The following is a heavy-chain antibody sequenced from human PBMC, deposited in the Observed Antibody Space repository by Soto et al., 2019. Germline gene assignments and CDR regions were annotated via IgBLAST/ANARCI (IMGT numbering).Heavy chain of an antibody. V-gene: IGHV3-21*01. CDR1: GFTFSSYS. D-gene: IGHD3-3*01. J-gene: IGHJ5*02. CDR3: ARKGIHDFWSGYPPFDP. Sequence: EVQLVESGGGLAKPGGSLRLSCAASGFTFSSYSMNWVRQAPGKGLEWVSSISSSSSYIYYADSVQGRFTISRDNAKNPLYQQINSLRAEDTAVYYCARKGIHDFWSGYPPFDPGGQGTLVTVSS. CDR2: ISSSSSYI.